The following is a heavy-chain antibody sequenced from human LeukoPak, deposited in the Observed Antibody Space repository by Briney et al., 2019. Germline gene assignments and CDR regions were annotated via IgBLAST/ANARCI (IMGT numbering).Heavy chain of an antibody. D-gene: IGHD3-10*01. Sequence: GGSLRLSCAASGFTFSSYAMHWVRQAPGKGLEWVSVISGSGDTTYYADSVKGRFTISRDNSRNTLYLQMNSLRAEDTAVYYCAKDRVLLWFGEYYFDHWGQGTLVTVSS. CDR2: ISGSGDTT. CDR1: GFTFSSYA. V-gene: IGHV3-23*01. CDR3: AKDRVLLWFGEYYFDH. J-gene: IGHJ4*02.